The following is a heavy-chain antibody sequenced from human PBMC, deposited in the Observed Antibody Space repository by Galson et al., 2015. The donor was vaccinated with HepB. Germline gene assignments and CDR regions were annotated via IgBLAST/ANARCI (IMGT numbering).Heavy chain of an antibody. V-gene: IGHV1-18*01. J-gene: IGHJ5*02. Sequence: SVKVSCKASGYTFSDYSITWVRQAPGQGLEWMGWISPYSRYTDYAQKFQGRVTMTTDTSTNTVYMEVRSLRSDDTAVYYCARGALVVAVGATQNNWFGPWGQGTLVTVSS. CDR2: ISPYSRYT. CDR1: GYTFSDYS. D-gene: IGHD2-15*01. CDR3: ARGALVVAVGATQNNWFGP.